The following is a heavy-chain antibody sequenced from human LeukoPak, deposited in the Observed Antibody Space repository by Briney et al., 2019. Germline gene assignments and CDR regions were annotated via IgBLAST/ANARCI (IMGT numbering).Heavy chain of an antibody. CDR2: IYTSGST. D-gene: IGHD2-21*01. J-gene: IGHJ4*02. CDR3: AAVSVRPAYCGGDCYH. V-gene: IGHV4-4*07. CDR1: GGSISSYY. Sequence: PSETLSLTCTVSGGSISSYYWSWIRQPAGKGLEWIGRIYTSGSTNYNPSLKSRVTMSVDTSKNQFSLKLSSVTAADTAVYYCAAVSVRPAYCGGDCYHWGQGTLVTVSS.